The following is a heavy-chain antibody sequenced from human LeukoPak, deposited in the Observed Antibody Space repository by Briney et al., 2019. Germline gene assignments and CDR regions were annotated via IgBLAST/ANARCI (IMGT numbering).Heavy chain of an antibody. CDR2: INLDGSEK. CDR3: ARDSEHSSSFAFDI. V-gene: IGHV3-7*01. Sequence: QPGGSLRLSCVASGFTFRSHWMSWVRQAPGKGLEWVANINLDGSEKCYVDSVMGRFTVSRDNAENSLYLQINSLRADDTAVYFCARDSEHSSSFAFDIWGQGTMVTVSS. CDR1: GFTFRSHW. D-gene: IGHD6-13*01. J-gene: IGHJ3*02.